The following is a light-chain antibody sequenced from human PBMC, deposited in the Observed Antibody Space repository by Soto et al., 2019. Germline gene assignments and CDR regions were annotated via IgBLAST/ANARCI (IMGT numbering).Light chain of an antibody. CDR2: EGS. J-gene: IGLJ3*02. V-gene: IGLV2-23*01. CDR3: CSYAGSSAGV. CDR1: SSDVGSYNL. Sequence: QSALTPPASVSGPPGQSITISCTGTSSDVGSYNLVCWYQQHPGKAPKLMIYEGSTRRSGVSNRFSGSKSGNTASLTISWLEAEDEADYYCCSYAGSSAGVFGGGTEVTVL.